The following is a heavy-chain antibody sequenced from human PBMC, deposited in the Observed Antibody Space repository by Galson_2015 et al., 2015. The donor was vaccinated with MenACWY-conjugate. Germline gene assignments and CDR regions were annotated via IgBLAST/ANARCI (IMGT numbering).Heavy chain of an antibody. CDR3: AKDLPTGIRYFDWLREDGMDV. CDR1: GFTFSSYS. CDR2: ISGSGGST. Sequence: SLRLSCAASGFTFSSYSMNWVRQAPGKGLEWVSAISGSGGSTYYADSVKGRFTISRDNSKNTLYLQMNSLRAEDTAVYYCAKDLPTGIRYFDWLREDGMDVWGQGTTVTVSS. J-gene: IGHJ6*02. V-gene: IGHV3-23*01. D-gene: IGHD3-9*01.